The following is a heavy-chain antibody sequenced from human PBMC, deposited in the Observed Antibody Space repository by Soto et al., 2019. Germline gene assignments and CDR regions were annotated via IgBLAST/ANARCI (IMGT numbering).Heavy chain of an antibody. CDR3: AKGEWTTVTNFDS. J-gene: IGHJ4*02. CDR2: ISGSGGST. CDR1: GFSFSTHV. V-gene: IGHV3-23*01. Sequence: EVQLLESGGGLAQPGGSLRLSCVASGFSFSTHVMSWVRQAPGKGLEWVSSISGSGGSTYYADSVKGRFTISTDKSKNTLFLVMNTLRADDTAVYYCAKGEWTTVTNFDSWGQGTLVTVSS. D-gene: IGHD4-17*01.